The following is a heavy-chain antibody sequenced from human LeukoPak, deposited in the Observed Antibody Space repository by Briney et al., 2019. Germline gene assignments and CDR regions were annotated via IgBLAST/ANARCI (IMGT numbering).Heavy chain of an antibody. J-gene: IGHJ4*02. D-gene: IGHD4-23*01. V-gene: IGHV5-51*01. CDR1: GYNFATYW. CDR2: IYPGDSDT. Sequence: GESLKISCKGSGYNFATYWIGWVRQMPGKCLEWMGMIYPGDSDTKYSPSFQGQVTISADKSISTAYLQWGSLKTSDTAIYYCARRDGGVDYWGQGTLVTVSS. CDR3: ARRDGGVDY.